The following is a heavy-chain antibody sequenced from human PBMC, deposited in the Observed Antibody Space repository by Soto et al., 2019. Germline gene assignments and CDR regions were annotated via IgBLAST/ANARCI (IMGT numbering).Heavy chain of an antibody. CDR1: GFTFSNYA. J-gene: IGHJ6*03. CDR3: AKHGGPSYSYYMDV. CDR2: IRGSGDVT. V-gene: IGHV3-23*01. Sequence: EVQLLESGGGWVQPGGSLRLSCAASGFTFSNYAMTWVRQAPGKGLEWVSVIRGSGDVTYYADSVQGRFAISRDNSKNTLYLQMNSLRDEDTAIYYCAKHGGPSYSYYMDVWGKGTTVTVSS. D-gene: IGHD3-3*01.